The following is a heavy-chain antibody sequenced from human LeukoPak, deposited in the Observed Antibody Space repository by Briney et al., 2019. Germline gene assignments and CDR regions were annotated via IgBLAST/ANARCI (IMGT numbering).Heavy chain of an antibody. Sequence: GGSLRLSCAASGFTFSSYWMHWVRQAPGKGLVWVSRINTDGSSTSYADSVKGRFTISRDNAKNTLYLQMNSLRAEDTAVYYCAREETTVSGPDYYYYMDVWGKGTTVTVSS. V-gene: IGHV3-74*01. CDR2: INTDGSST. CDR3: AREETTVSGPDYYYYMDV. D-gene: IGHD4-11*01. J-gene: IGHJ6*03. CDR1: GFTFSSYW.